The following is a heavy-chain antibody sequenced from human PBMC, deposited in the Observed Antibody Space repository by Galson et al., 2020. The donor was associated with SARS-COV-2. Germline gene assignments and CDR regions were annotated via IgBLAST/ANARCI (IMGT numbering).Heavy chain of an antibody. CDR1: GGSISSYY. Sequence: ASETLSLTCTVSGGSISSYYWSWIRQPPRKGLAWIGYIYYSWSTNYNPSLKSRVTISVDTSKNQFSLKLSSVTAADTAVYYCARHFWLRGAFDIWGQGTMVTVSS. CDR3: ARHFWLRGAFDI. CDR2: IYYSWST. V-gene: IGHV4-59*08. J-gene: IGHJ3*02. D-gene: IGHD3-3*01.